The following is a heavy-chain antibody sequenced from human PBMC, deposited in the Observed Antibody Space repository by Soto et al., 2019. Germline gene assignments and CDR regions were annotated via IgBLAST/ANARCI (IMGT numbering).Heavy chain of an antibody. J-gene: IGHJ4*02. Sequence: GGSLRLSCAASGFTFSSYAMSWVRQAPGKGLEWVSAISGSGISTYYADSVKGRFTISRDNSKNTLYLQMNSLRAEDTAVYYCAKDSSSGSRAHFDYWGQGTLVTVSS. D-gene: IGHD6-19*01. V-gene: IGHV3-23*01. CDR2: ISGSGIST. CDR1: GFTFSSYA. CDR3: AKDSSSGSRAHFDY.